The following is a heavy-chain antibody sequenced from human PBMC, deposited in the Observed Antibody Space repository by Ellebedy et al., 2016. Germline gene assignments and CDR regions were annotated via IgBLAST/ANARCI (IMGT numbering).Heavy chain of an antibody. CDR3: ARDSWPYGDYEYYFDY. D-gene: IGHD4-17*01. CDR1: GFTFSSYA. Sequence: GESLKISCAASGFTFSSYAMHWVRQAPGKGLEWVAVISYDGSNKYYADSVKGRFTISRDNSKNTLYLQMNSLRAEDTAVYYCARDSWPYGDYEYYFDYWGQGTLVTVSS. V-gene: IGHV3-30-3*01. CDR2: ISYDGSNK. J-gene: IGHJ4*02.